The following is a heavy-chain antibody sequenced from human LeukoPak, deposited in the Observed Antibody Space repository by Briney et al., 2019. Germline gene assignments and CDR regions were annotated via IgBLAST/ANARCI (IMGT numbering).Heavy chain of an antibody. V-gene: IGHV4-34*01. CDR2: INHSGST. J-gene: IGHJ4*02. Sequence: PSETLSLTCAVYGGSFSGYYWSWIRQPPGKGLEWIGEINHSGSTNYNPSLKSRVTISVDTSKNQFSLKLSSVTAADTAVYYCASRPYCSSTSCYTNRDYWGQGTLVTASS. D-gene: IGHD2-2*02. CDR3: ASRPYCSSTSCYTNRDY. CDR1: GGSFSGYY.